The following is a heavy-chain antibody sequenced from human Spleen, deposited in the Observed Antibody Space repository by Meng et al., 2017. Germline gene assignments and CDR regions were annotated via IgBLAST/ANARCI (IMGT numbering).Heavy chain of an antibody. J-gene: IGHJ4*02. CDR1: GFTFSDYY. CDR3: VRDNLWTYDY. D-gene: IGHD3/OR15-3a*01. Sequence: SRAGAGFTFSDYYLDWVRQVPGKGLQWIGRIRTKGNSYTTAYAASVEGRFTVSRDDSKSSVYLQMNSLKTEDTAVYYCVRDNLWTYDYWGQGTLVTVSS. V-gene: IGHV3-72*01. CDR2: IRTKGNSYTT.